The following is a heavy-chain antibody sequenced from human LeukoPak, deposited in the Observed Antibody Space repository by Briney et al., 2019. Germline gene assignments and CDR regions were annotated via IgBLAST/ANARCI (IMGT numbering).Heavy chain of an antibody. Sequence: GRSLRLSCATSGFTFSSSTFGSYTMNWVRQAPGKGLEWVSSVSSTDTYIYYTDSVTGRFTISRDIANSLLYLQMNSLRADDTAVYYCARAMRSGYDYWGQGTLVTVSS. J-gene: IGHJ4*02. CDR3: ARAMRSGYDY. CDR2: VSSTDTYI. CDR1: GFTFSSSTFGSYT. D-gene: IGHD5-12*01. V-gene: IGHV3-21*01.